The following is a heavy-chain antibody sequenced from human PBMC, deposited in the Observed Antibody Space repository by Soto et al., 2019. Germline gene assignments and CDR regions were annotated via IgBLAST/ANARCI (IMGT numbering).Heavy chain of an antibody. V-gene: IGHV4-31*03. CDR2: IHYSGNT. J-gene: IGHJ6*02. CDR3: ARTRFPYRGTWYKYDFHGMDV. Sequence: PSETLSLTCTVSGDSITSSSFYWSWIRHHPGKGLEWLGYIHYSGNTRYNPSLRSRLSMSVDTSKSQFSLTLTSLTAADTAVYFCARTRFPYRGTWYKYDFHGMDVWGQGTTVTVSS. CDR1: GDSITSSSFY. D-gene: IGHD6-13*01.